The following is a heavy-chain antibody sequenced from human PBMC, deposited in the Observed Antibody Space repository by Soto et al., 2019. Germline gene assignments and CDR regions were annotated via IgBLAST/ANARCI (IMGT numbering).Heavy chain of an antibody. CDR3: ARVSVTFFDY. J-gene: IGHJ4*02. V-gene: IGHV4-31*03. CDR2: IYYSGIT. Sequence: SETLSLTCTVSRGSISSGGYYWSWIRQHPGKGLEWIGYIYYSGITYSNPSLKSRVTISVDTSKNQFSLKLSSVTAADTAVYYCARVSVTFFDYWGQGTLVTSPQ. CDR1: RGSISSGGYY.